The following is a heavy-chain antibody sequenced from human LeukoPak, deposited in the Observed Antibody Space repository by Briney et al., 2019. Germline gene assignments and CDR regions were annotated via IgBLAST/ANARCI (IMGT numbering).Heavy chain of an antibody. J-gene: IGHJ4*02. CDR3: ARDRGGGGNGNFDY. Sequence: GASVTVSCKASGYTFTSYGISWVRQAPGQGLEWMGWISAYNGNKNYAQKLQGRVTMTTDTSTSTAYMELRSLRSDDTAVYYCARDRGGGGNGNFDYWGQGTLVTVSS. D-gene: IGHD4-23*01. CDR1: GYTFTSYG. CDR2: ISAYNGNK. V-gene: IGHV1-18*01.